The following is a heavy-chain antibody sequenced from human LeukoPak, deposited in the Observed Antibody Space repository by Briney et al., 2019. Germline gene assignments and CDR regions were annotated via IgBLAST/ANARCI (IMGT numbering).Heavy chain of an antibody. V-gene: IGHV1-18*01. Sequence: ASVKVSCKASGYTFTSYGIIWVRQAPGQGLEWMGWISAYNGNTNYAQKLQGRVTMTTDTSTSTAYMELRSLRSDDTAVYYCARDDDYGDYESPVFDYWGQGNLVTVSS. CDR1: GYTFTSYG. D-gene: IGHD4-17*01. CDR3: ARDDDYGDYESPVFDY. CDR2: ISAYNGNT. J-gene: IGHJ4*02.